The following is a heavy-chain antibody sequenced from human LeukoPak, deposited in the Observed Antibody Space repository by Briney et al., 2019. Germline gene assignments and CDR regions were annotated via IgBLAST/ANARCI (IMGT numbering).Heavy chain of an antibody. CDR2: ITSSGAAT. V-gene: IGHV3-23*01. D-gene: IGHD6-6*01. CDR3: AKRGGLSSSSGWYYFDY. J-gene: IGHJ4*02. Sequence: GGSLRLSCAASGFTFSSYAMSWVRQAPGKGLEWVSSITSSGAATYYADSVKGRFTISRDNSKNTLYLQMNSPRAEDTAVYYCAKRGGLSSSSGWYYFDYWGQGTLVTVSS. CDR1: GFTFSSYA.